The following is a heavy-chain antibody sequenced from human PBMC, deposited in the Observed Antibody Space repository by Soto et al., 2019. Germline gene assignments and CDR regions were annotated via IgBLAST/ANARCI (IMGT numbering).Heavy chain of an antibody. CDR2: INPNSGGT. Sequence: ASVKVSCKASGYTFTGYYMHWVRQAPGQGLEWMGWINPNSGGTNYAQKFQGRVTMTRDTSISTAYMELSSLRAEDTAVYYCARGFSAGKGSPPDFWGQGSLVTAPQ. CDR1: GYTFTGYY. CDR3: ARGFSAGKGSPPDF. D-gene: IGHD6-13*01. J-gene: IGHJ4*02. V-gene: IGHV1-2*02.